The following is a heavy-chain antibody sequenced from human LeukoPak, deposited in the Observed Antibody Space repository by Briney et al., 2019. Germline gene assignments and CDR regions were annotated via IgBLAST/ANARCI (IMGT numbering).Heavy chain of an antibody. CDR1: GYTFTGYY. Sequence: GASVKVSCKASGYTFTGYYMHWVRQAPGQGLEWMGWINPNSGGTNYAQKFQGRVTMTRDKSISTAYMELSRLRSDDTAVYYCARLPILTGYSPLYFDYWGQGTLVTVSS. CDR3: ARLPILTGYSPLYFDY. CDR2: INPNSGGT. V-gene: IGHV1-2*02. J-gene: IGHJ4*02. D-gene: IGHD3-9*01.